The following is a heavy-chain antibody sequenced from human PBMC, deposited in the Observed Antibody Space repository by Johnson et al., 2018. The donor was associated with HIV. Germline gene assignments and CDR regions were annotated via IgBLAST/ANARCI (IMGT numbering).Heavy chain of an antibody. D-gene: IGHD4-17*01. V-gene: IGHV3-20*04. CDR1: GFTFDDYG. J-gene: IGHJ3*02. Sequence: VQLVESGGGVVQPGRSLRLSCAASGFTFDDYGMNWVRQAPGQGLEWVSGIHWNGGTTGSADSVRGRFTISSDSSKNTLYLQMKSLRVEDTAVYYCARSPETGDRLWRAFDIWGHGTMVTVSS. CDR2: IHWNGGTT. CDR3: ARSPETGDRLWRAFDI.